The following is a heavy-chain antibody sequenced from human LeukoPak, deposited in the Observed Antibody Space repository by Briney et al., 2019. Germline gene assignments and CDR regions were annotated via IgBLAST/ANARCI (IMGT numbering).Heavy chain of an antibody. D-gene: IGHD3-16*01. Sequence: ASVKVSCKASGYTFTSYYMHWVRQAPGRGLEWMGIINPSGGSTSYAQKFQGRVTMTRDTSTSTVYMELSSLRSEDTAVYYCARVAGGMITFDYFDYWGQGTLVTVSS. CDR1: GYTFTSYY. CDR2: INPSGGST. CDR3: ARVAGGMITFDYFDY. J-gene: IGHJ4*02. V-gene: IGHV1-46*01.